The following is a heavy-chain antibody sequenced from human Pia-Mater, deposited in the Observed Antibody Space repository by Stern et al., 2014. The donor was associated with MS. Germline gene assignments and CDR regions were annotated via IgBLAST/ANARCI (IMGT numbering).Heavy chain of an antibody. CDR2: IYPGDSDI. V-gene: IGHV5-51*03. CDR3: ARWSVACDY. Sequence: VQLVESGAEMKKPGESLKISCKTSGYNFINYWIAWVRQVPGKGLEWIGMIYPGDSDIRHSPSFQGHVTISVDKSNTTAYLQWNSLKVSDSGVYYCARWSVACDYWGQGALITVSS. J-gene: IGHJ4*02. D-gene: IGHD2-21*01. CDR1: GYNFINYW.